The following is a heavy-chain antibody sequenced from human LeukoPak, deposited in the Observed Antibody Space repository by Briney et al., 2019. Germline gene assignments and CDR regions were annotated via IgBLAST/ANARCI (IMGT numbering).Heavy chain of an antibody. Sequence: GGSLRLSCAASGFTFSSYAMSWVRQAPGKGLEWVASISGSGGSTYYADSVKGRFTISRDNSKNTLYLQMNSLRAEDTAVYYCAKWGYDSSGYYPFDYWGPGTLVTVSS. CDR1: GFTFSSYA. V-gene: IGHV3-23*01. CDR2: ISGSGGST. D-gene: IGHD3-22*01. CDR3: AKWGYDSSGYYPFDY. J-gene: IGHJ4*02.